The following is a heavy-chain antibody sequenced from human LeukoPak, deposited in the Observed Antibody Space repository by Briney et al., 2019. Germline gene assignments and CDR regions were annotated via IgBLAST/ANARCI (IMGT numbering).Heavy chain of an antibody. J-gene: IGHJ4*02. Sequence: SETLSLTCTVSGVSITSYFWSWIRQPPGRGLEWIGYIYHSGSTNSNPSLKSRVSISLGTSKNQFSLKLSSVTAADTAVYYCARGRVPGAWGQGTLVTVSS. CDR3: ARGRVPGA. D-gene: IGHD6-19*01. CDR1: GVSITSYF. V-gene: IGHV4-59*01. CDR2: IYHSGST.